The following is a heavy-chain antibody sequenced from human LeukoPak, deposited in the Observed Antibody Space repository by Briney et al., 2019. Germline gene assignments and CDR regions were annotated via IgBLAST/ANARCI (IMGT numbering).Heavy chain of an antibody. Sequence: SETLSLTCTVSGGSISSGTYYWNWIRQPAGKGLEWIGHIYTSGSTKYNPSLKSRVTISVDTSKNQFSLKLSSVTAADTAVYYCARRVRFYDILTGYLGHDAFDIWGQGTMVTVSS. CDR3: ARRVRFYDILTGYLGHDAFDI. J-gene: IGHJ3*02. V-gene: IGHV4-61*09. CDR1: GGSISSGTYY. D-gene: IGHD3-9*01. CDR2: IYTSGST.